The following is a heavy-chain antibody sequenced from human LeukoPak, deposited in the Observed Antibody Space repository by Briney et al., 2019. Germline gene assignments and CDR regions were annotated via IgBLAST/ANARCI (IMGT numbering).Heavy chain of an antibody. CDR3: AKVLGKWSFDY. CDR2: ISGSGGST. V-gene: IGHV3-23*01. J-gene: IGHJ4*02. Sequence: GGPLRLSCAASGFTFSSYAMSWVRQAPGKGLEWVSVISGSGGSTYYADSVKGRFTISRDNSKNTLYLQMNSLRAEDTAVYYCAKVLGKWSFDYWGQGTLVTVSS. D-gene: IGHD3-3*01. CDR1: GFTFSSYA.